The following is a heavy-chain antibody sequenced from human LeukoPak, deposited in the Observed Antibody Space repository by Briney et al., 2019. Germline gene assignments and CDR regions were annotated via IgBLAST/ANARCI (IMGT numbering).Heavy chain of an antibody. V-gene: IGHV4-34*01. CDR2: INHSGST. CDR1: GGSFSGYY. J-gene: IGHJ4*02. CDR3: ARGLCRDSSGYCLDY. Sequence: SETLSLTCAVYGGSFSGYYWSWIRQPPGKGLEWIGEINHSGSTNYNPSLKSRVTISIDTSKNQFSLNLGSVTAADTAVYYCARGLCRDSSGYCLDYWGQGTLVTVSS. D-gene: IGHD3-22*01.